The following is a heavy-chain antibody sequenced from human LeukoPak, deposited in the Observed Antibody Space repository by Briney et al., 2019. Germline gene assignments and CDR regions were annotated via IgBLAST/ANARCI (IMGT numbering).Heavy chain of an antibody. CDR1: GFTFSSYA. CDR2: ISGRGGST. Sequence: PGGSLRLSCAASGFTFSSYAMSLVRQAPGKGLEWVSAISGRGGSTYYADSVKGRFTISRDNSKNTLYLQMNSLRAEDTAVYYCAKLRQQLIDAFDIWGQGTMVTVSS. J-gene: IGHJ3*02. CDR3: AKLRQQLIDAFDI. V-gene: IGHV3-23*01. D-gene: IGHD6-13*01.